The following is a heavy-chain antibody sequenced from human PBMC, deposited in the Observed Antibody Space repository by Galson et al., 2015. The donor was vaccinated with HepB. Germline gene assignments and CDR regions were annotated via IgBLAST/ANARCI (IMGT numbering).Heavy chain of an antibody. D-gene: IGHD6-13*01. J-gene: IGHJ4*02. CDR2: ISSSTIYT. V-gene: IGHV3-11*06. CDR1: GFTFSDYY. CDR3: VRSSGYSRTWYAGPADFDY. Sequence: SLRLSCAASGFTFSDYYMSWIRQAPGKGLEWVSYISSSTIYTNYADSVKGRFTISRDNVKNSMYLQMNSLSAQDTAVYYCVRSSGYSRTWYAGPADFDYWGQGILVTVSS.